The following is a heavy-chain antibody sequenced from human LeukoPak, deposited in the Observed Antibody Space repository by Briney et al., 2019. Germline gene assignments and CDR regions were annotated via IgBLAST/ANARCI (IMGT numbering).Heavy chain of an antibody. CDR1: GYTFTSYG. CDR3: ARVGGGSVRTYYYDSSGHYAFDI. D-gene: IGHD3-22*01. CDR2: IIPIFGTA. V-gene: IGHV1-69*05. J-gene: IGHJ3*02. Sequence: GASVKVSCKASGYTFTSYGISWVRQAPGQGLEWMGGIIPIFGTANYAQKFQGRVTITTDESTSTAYMELSSLRSGDTAVYYCARVGGGSVRTYYYDSSGHYAFDIWGQGTMVTVSS.